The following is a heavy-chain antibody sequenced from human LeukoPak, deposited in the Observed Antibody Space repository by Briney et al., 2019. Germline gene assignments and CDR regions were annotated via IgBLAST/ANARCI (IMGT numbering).Heavy chain of an antibody. CDR1: GYTFTSYG. Sequence: ASVKVSCKASGYTFTSYGISWVRQAPGQGLEWMGWISAYNGNTNYAQKLQGRVTMTTDTSTSTAYMELRSLRSDDTAVYYCARDIRGRLRYFDRLPPFDYWGQGTLVTVSS. V-gene: IGHV1-18*01. D-gene: IGHD3-9*01. J-gene: IGHJ4*02. CDR2: ISAYNGNT. CDR3: ARDIRGRLRYFDRLPPFDY.